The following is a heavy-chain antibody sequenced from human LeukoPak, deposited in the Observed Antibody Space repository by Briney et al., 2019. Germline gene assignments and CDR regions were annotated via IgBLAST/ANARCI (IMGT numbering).Heavy chain of an antibody. CDR2: IKQDGSEK. D-gene: IGHD3-10*01. CDR3: ARISSMVRGHTDFDY. V-gene: IGHV3-7*01. J-gene: IGHJ4*02. Sequence: PGGSLRLSCAASGFTFSSYWMSWVRQAPGKGLEWVANIKQDGSEKYYVDSVKGRFTISRDNAKNSLYLQMNSLRAEDTAVYYCARISSMVRGHTDFDYWGQGTLVTVSS. CDR1: GFTFSSYW.